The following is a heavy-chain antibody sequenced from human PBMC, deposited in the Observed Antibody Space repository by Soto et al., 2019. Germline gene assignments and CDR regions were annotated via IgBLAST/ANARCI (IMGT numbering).Heavy chain of an antibody. Sequence: GGSLRLSCAASGFTFDNYGMSWVRQAPGKGLEWVSTVSGSGGSTYYAASVKGRFTISREYSKNTMYQQMNSLRAEDTAVYFCARHRSYNSGFFDYWSQGTLVTVSS. CDR3: ARHRSYNSGFFDY. D-gene: IGHD6-19*01. J-gene: IGHJ4*02. V-gene: IGHV3-23*01. CDR2: VSGSGGST. CDR1: GFTFDNYG.